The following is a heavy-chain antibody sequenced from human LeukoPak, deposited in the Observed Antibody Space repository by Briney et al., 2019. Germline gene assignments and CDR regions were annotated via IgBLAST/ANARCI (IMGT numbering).Heavy chain of an antibody. CDR2: INHSGST. V-gene: IGHV4-34*01. J-gene: IGHJ4*02. Sequence: SETLSLTCAVYGGSFSGYYWSWIRQPPGKGLEWIGEINHSGSTYYNPSLKSRVTISVDRSKNQFSLKLSSVTAADTAVYYCARERWGVRDYWGQGTLVTVSS. D-gene: IGHD3-16*01. CDR3: ARERWGVRDY. CDR1: GGSFSGYY.